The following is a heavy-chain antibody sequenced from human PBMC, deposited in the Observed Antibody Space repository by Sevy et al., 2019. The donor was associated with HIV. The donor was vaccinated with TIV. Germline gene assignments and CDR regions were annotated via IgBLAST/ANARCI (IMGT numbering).Heavy chain of an antibody. Sequence: ASVKVSCKASGGTFSSYAISWVRQAPGQGLEWMGGIIPIFGTANYAQKFQGRVTITADESTSTAYMELSSLRSEDTAGYYCARALRPSDDAFDIWGQGTMVTVSS. CDR3: ARALRPSDDAFDI. CDR1: GGTFSSYA. D-gene: IGHD4-17*01. V-gene: IGHV1-69*13. CDR2: IIPIFGTA. J-gene: IGHJ3*02.